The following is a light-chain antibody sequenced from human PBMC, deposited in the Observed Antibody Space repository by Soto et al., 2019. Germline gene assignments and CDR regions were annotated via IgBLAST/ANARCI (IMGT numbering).Light chain of an antibody. CDR1: QDINTY. V-gene: IGKV1-33*01. CDR2: DAS. J-gene: IGKJ4*02. Sequence: DLQMTQSPSSLSASVGDRVTITCQASQDINTYLNWYQQKPGKAPKLLIYDASKLETVVPSRFSGGGSGTDFTLTVTSLQAEDIATYFCRHYDNLLLTFGGGTKV. CDR3: RHYDNLLLT.